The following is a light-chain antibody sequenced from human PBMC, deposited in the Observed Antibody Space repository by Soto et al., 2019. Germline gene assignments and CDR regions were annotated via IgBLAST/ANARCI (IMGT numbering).Light chain of an antibody. CDR1: SGSIASNY. Sequence: NFMLIQPHSVSESPGKTVTISCTRSSGSIASNYVQWYQQRPGSAPTTVIYEDNQRPSGVPDRFSGSIDSSSNSASLTISGLKTEDEADYYCQSYDNSNPWVFGEGTKLTVL. V-gene: IGLV6-57*04. J-gene: IGLJ3*02. CDR2: EDN. CDR3: QSYDNSNPWV.